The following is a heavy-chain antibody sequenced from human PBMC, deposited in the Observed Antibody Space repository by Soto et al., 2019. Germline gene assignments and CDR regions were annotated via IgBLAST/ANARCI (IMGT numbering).Heavy chain of an antibody. CDR3: ATYDVGTIIQDY. V-gene: IGHV4-34*01. CDR2: IDHGGST. Sequence: SETLSLTCAIYGGSFSSHSRSWVRQPPGKGLEWIGEIDHGGSTNYNPSLKSRVTISGDTSKNQFSLELSSLTAADTAVYYCATYDVGTIIQDYWGQGTLVTVSS. J-gene: IGHJ4*02. D-gene: IGHD2-21*02. CDR1: GGSFSSHS.